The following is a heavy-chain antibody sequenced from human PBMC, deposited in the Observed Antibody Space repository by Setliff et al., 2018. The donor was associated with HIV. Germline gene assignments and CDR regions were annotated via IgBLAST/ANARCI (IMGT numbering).Heavy chain of an antibody. CDR3: AKGGSQLPARFYFYMDV. J-gene: IGHJ6*03. CDR1: GFTFSSSE. Sequence: GGSLRLSCTASGFTFSSSEMTWVRQAPGKGLEWVSYITGSGSTIYYADSVKGRFTISRDNAKNSLYRQMNSLRAEDTAVYYCAKGGSQLPARFYFYMDVWGKGTTVTVSS. V-gene: IGHV3-48*03. CDR2: ITGSGSTI. D-gene: IGHD2-2*01.